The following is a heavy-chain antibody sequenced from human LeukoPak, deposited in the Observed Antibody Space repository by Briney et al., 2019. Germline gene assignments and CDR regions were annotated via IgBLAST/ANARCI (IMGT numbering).Heavy chain of an antibody. V-gene: IGHV3-9*01. J-gene: IGHJ4*02. CDR2: ISWNSGSI. CDR3: ATVRGSGDILTGYYLFQY. Sequence: GGSLRLSCAASGFTFSSYAMHWVRQAPGKGLEWVSGISWNSGSIGYADSVKGRFTISRDNAKNSLYLQMNSLRAEDTALYHCATVRGSGDILTGYYLFQYWGQGTPVTVSP. D-gene: IGHD3-9*01. CDR1: GFTFSSYA.